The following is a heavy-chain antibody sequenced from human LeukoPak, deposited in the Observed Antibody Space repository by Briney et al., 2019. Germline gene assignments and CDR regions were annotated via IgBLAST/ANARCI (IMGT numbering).Heavy chain of an antibody. CDR2: ISAYNGNT. D-gene: IGHD2-15*01. CDR3: ARDQSVVVVATHWFDP. Sequence: ASVTVSCKASGYTFTSYGISWVRQAPGQGLEWMGWISAYNGNTNYAQKLQGRVTMTTDTSTSTAYMELRSLRSDDTAVYYCARDQSVVVVATHWFDPWGQGTLVTVSS. CDR1: GYTFTSYG. V-gene: IGHV1-18*01. J-gene: IGHJ5*02.